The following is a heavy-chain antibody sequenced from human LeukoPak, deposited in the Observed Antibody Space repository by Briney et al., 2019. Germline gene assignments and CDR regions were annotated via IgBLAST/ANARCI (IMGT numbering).Heavy chain of an antibody. J-gene: IGHJ6*02. CDR2: INHSGST. CDR1: GGSFSGYY. D-gene: IGHD6-6*01. V-gene: IGHV4-34*01. Sequence: PSETLSLTCAVYGGSFSGYYWSWIRQPPGKGLEWIGEINHSGSTNYNPSLKSRVTISVDTSKNQFSLKLSSVTAADTAVYYCARASSNYGMDVWGQGTTVTVSS. CDR3: ARASSNYGMDV.